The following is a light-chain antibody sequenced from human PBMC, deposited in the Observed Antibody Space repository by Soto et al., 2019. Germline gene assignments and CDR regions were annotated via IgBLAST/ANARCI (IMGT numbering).Light chain of an antibody. Sequence: DIQMTQSPSSLSASVGDRVTITCRASQSVSNYLNWFQHKPGSAPKLLIHTASTLRSGVPSRFSGSGSGADFTPTISSLQREDFSTYYCQQSYTTPFTFGQGTELEIK. CDR3: QQSYTTPFT. CDR2: TAS. V-gene: IGKV1-39*01. CDR1: QSVSNY. J-gene: IGKJ2*01.